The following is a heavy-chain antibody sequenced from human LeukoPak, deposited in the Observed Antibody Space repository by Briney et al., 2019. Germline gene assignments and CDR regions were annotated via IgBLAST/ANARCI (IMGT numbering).Heavy chain of an antibody. V-gene: IGHV3-48*02. J-gene: IGHJ4*02. CDR1: GFSFSSYS. Sequence: GGSLRLSCAASGFSFSSYSMTWVRQAPGKGLDWLSYIYFSSSNIYYADSVKGRFTISRDNAKNSVYLQMNSLRDEDTAVYYCARFGYDGSGADSGFDHWGQGMLVTVSS. CDR3: ARFGYDGSGADSGFDH. D-gene: IGHD3-22*01. CDR2: IYFSSSNI.